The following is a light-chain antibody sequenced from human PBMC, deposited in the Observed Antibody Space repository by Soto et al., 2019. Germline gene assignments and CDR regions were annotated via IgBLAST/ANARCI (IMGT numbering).Light chain of an antibody. Sequence: QSVLTQPRSGSGSPGQSVTISCTGTNSDVGNYNYVAWYRQHPGKAPKLMIYDVAQRPSGVPDRFSGSKSGNTASLAISGRQAEDEADYYCCSYAGSYTWVFGGGTKLTVL. CDR1: NSDVGNYNY. J-gene: IGLJ3*02. CDR2: DVA. V-gene: IGLV2-11*01. CDR3: CSYAGSYTWV.